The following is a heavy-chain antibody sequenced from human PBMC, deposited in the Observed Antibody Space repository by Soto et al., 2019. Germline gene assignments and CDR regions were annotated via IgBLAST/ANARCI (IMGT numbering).Heavy chain of an antibody. D-gene: IGHD3-22*01. Sequence: SETLSLTCAVSGYSISSGYYWGWIRQPPGKGLEWIGSIYRSGNTYYNPSLKSRVTISVDTSKNQFSLKLSSVTAAETAVYSCARAYYYEVAGWFDPWGPGTLVTVSS. J-gene: IGHJ5*02. CDR3: ARAYYYEVAGWFDP. CDR2: IYRSGNT. V-gene: IGHV4-38-2*01. CDR1: GYSISSGYY.